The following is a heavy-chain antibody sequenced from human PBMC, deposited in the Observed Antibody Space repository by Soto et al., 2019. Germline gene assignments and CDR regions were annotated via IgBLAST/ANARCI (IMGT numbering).Heavy chain of an antibody. CDR2: INPNSGGT. D-gene: IGHD2-15*01. Sequence: ASVKVSCKASGYTFTGYFMYWVRQAPGQGLEWMGWINPNSGGTKYAQKFQGRVSMTRDTSISSAYMELSRLRSDDTAVYYCARGRGSLVANDAYFQHWGQGTMVTVSS. J-gene: IGHJ1*01. CDR1: GYTFTGYF. CDR3: ARGRGSLVANDAYFQH. V-gene: IGHV1-2*02.